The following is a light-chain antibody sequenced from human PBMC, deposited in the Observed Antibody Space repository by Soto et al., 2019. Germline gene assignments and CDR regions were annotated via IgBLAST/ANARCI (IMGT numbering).Light chain of an antibody. CDR2: EVS. CDR3: SSYTSSSVV. J-gene: IGLJ2*01. V-gene: IGLV2-14*01. CDR1: SSDVGGYNY. Sequence: VLTQPASMSRSPGQSITISCTGTSSDVGGYNYVSWYQQHPGKAPKLMIYEVSNRPSGVSNRFSGSKSGNTASLTISGLQAEDEADYYCSSYTSSSVVFXGGTKLTVL.